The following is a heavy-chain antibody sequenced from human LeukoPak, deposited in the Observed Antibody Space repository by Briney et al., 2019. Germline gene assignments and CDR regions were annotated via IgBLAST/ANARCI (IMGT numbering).Heavy chain of an antibody. D-gene: IGHD3-3*01. CDR3: ARGFTIFGVVNDAFDI. CDR2: IDSDGSST. Sequence: PGGSLRLSCAASEFTFSSYWMHWVRQAPGKGLVWVSRIDSDGSSTGYADSVKGRFIISRDNAKNTLYLQMNSLRAEDTAVYYCARGFTIFGVVNDAFDIWGQGTMATVSS. CDR1: EFTFSSYW. J-gene: IGHJ3*02. V-gene: IGHV3-74*01.